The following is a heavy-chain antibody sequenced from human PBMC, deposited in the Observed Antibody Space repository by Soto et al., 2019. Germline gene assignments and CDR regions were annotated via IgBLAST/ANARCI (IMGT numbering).Heavy chain of an antibody. CDR2: ISGSGGST. CDR3: AKDRVPKGRSWYGLPVAFVS. J-gene: IGHJ4*02. V-gene: IGHV3-23*01. D-gene: IGHD6-13*01. CDR1: GFTFSSYA. Sequence: EVQLLESGGGLVQPGGSLRLSCAASGFTFSSYAMSWVRQAPGKGLEWVSAISGSGGSTYYADSVKGRFTISRDNAKNPLYLQTSRLGGEDAAVYCCAKDRVPKGRSWYGLPVAFVSWGQGTLVTVAS.